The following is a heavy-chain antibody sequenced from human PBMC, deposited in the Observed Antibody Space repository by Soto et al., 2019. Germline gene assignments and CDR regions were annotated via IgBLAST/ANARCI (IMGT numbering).Heavy chain of an antibody. CDR2: IYYSGST. V-gene: IGHV4-31*02. Sequence: SETLSLTCTVSGGSISSYYWSWIRQHPGKGLEWIGYIYYSGSTYYNPSLKSRVTISVDTSKNQFSLKLSSVTAADTAVYYCARDKYYELELTLSLGNWFDPWGQGTLVTVSS. D-gene: IGHD1-7*01. CDR3: ARDKYYELELTLSLGNWFDP. CDR1: GGSISSYY. J-gene: IGHJ5*02.